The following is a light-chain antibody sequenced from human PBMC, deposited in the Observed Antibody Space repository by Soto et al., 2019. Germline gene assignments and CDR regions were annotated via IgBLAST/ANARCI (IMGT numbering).Light chain of an antibody. J-gene: IGKJ5*01. CDR2: GAS. CDR1: QFVSSRN. V-gene: IGKV3-20*01. Sequence: EIVLTQSPGTLSLSAGESATLLCRASQFVSSRNLAWYQQKPGQAPRLLIYGASSRATGIPDRFSGRGSGTDFTLTITPLEPEDFAVYFCQQYGSSPITFGQGTRLDIK. CDR3: QQYGSSPIT.